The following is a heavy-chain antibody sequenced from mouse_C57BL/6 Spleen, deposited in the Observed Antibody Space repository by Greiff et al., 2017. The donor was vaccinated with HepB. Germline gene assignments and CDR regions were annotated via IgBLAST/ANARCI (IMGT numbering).Heavy chain of an antibody. CDR2: IDPSDSYT. J-gene: IGHJ2*01. V-gene: IGHV1-69*01. D-gene: IGHD1-1*01. CDR3: ARCITTVVATDY. CDR1: GYTFTSYW. Sequence: QVQLQQPGAELVMPGASVKLSCKASGYTFTSYWMHWVKQRPGQGLEWIGEIDPSDSYTNYNQKFKGKSTLTVDKSSSTAYMQLSSLTSEDSAVYYCARCITTVVATDYWGQGTTLTVSS.